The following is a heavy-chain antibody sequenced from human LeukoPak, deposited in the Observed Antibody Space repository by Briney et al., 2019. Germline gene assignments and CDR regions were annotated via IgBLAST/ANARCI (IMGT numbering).Heavy chain of an antibody. CDR2: IIPIFGTA. V-gene: IGHV1-69*13. D-gene: IGHD6-13*01. CDR1: GGTFSSYA. J-gene: IGHJ2*01. CDR3: ARVGIRLTRIAAAGPTFWYFDL. Sequence: SVKVSCKASGGTFSSYAISWVRHAPGQGLEWMGGIIPIFGTANYAQKFQGRVTITADESTSTAYMELSSLRSEDTAVYYRARVGIRLTRIAAAGPTFWYFDLWGRGTLVTVSS.